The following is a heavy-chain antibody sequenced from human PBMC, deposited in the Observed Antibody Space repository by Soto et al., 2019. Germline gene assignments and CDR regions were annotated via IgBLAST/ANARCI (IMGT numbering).Heavy chain of an antibody. D-gene: IGHD2-15*01. J-gene: IGHJ6*02. CDR2: ISTYNGDT. V-gene: IGHV1-18*01. CDR3: ARAGAAPYYYYGMDV. CDR1: GYTFSTSG. Sequence: QVQLVQSGAEVRKPGASVKVSCKASGYTFSTSGMSWLRQAPGQGREWMGWISTYNGDTNDAPKFQDRVTMTSDTSTSKVYMELRSLRSDDTAVYYCARAGAAPYYYYGMDVWGQGTRVTFSS.